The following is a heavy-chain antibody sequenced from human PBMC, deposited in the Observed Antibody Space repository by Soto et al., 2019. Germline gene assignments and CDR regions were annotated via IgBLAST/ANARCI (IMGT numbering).Heavy chain of an antibody. CDR1: GFTLSDHY. D-gene: IGHD1-26*01. CDR2: TRNKANNYIT. Sequence: EVQLVESGGGLVQPGGSLRLSCAASGFTLSDHYMDWVRQAPGKGLEWLGRTRNKANNYITEYATSVKGRFTISRDDSKHSVYLQLNSLTSEDTAVYYCGRWTSGSPDCWGQGTLVTVSS. J-gene: IGHJ4*02. V-gene: IGHV3-72*01. CDR3: GRWTSGSPDC.